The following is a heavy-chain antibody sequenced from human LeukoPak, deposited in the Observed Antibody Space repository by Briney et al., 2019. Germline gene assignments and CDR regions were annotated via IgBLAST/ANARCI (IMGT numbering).Heavy chain of an antibody. CDR3: ASSVLVYDYVWGSYRPNWFDP. J-gene: IGHJ5*02. Sequence: ASVKVSCKASGYTFTSYGISWVRQAPGQGLEWMGLISAYNGNTNYAQKLQGRVTMTTDTSTSTAYMELRSLRSDDTAVYYCASSVLVYDYVWGSYRPNWFDPWGQGTLVTVSS. V-gene: IGHV1-18*01. CDR2: ISAYNGNT. CDR1: GYTFTSYG. D-gene: IGHD3-16*02.